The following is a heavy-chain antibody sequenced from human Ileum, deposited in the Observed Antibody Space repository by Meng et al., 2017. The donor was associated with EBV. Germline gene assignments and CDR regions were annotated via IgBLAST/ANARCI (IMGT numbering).Heavy chain of an antibody. CDR3: ARGARLAPFDY. D-gene: IGHD6-19*01. CDR1: GDRASTNSDA. Sequence: VQLHQSGPALVQPSQNLCLTGASSGDRASTNSDAWNWIRQYPSGGLEWLGRTYYRSKWYNEYAVSVKRRITINADTTKNQFSLQLNSVTPEDTAVYYCARGARLAPFDYWGQGTLVTVSS. V-gene: IGHV6-1*01. J-gene: IGHJ4*02. CDR2: TYYRSKWYN.